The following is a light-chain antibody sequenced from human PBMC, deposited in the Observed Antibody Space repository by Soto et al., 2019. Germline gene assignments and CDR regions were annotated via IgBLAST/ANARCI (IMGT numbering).Light chain of an antibody. CDR3: QQSYSAPRT. CDR1: QSISNY. J-gene: IGKJ1*01. Sequence: DIQMTQSPSSLSPSVGDRVTITCRASQSISNYLNWYQQKPGKAPKLLIYAASSLQSGVPSRFSGSGSGTDVTLTISSLQPEDFATYYCQQSYSAPRTFGQGTKVEIK. CDR2: AAS. V-gene: IGKV1-39*01.